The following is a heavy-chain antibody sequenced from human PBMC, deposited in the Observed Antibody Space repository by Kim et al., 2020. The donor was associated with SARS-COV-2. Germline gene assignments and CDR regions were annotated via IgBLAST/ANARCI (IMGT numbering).Heavy chain of an antibody. Sequence: SETLSLTCAVYGGSFSGYYWSWIRQPPGKGLEWIGETNHSGSTNYNPSLKSRVTISVDTSKNQFSLKLSSVTAADTAVYYCARPYSYGYRYFDYWGQGTLVTVSS. CDR1: GGSFSGYY. J-gene: IGHJ4*02. CDR3: ARPYSYGYRYFDY. V-gene: IGHV4-34*01. CDR2: TNHSGST. D-gene: IGHD5-18*01.